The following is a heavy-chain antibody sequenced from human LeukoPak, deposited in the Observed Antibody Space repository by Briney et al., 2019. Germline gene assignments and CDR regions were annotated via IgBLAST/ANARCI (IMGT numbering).Heavy chain of an antibody. J-gene: IGHJ4*02. Sequence: PSETLSLTCTVSGGSISSYYWSWIRQPPGKGLEWIGYIYYSGSTNYNPSLKSRVTISVDMSKNQFSLKLSSVTAADTAVYYCARVKYYYDSSGYSQNFDYWGQGTLVTVSS. CDR1: GGSISSYY. CDR3: ARVKYYYDSSGYSQNFDY. V-gene: IGHV4-59*01. D-gene: IGHD3-22*01. CDR2: IYYSGST.